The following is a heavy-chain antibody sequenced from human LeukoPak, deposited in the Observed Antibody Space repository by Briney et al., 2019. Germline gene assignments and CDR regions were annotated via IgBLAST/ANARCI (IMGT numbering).Heavy chain of an antibody. J-gene: IGHJ3*02. V-gene: IGHV4-59*11. CDR2: ISHIGRT. Sequence: TSETLSLTCAVSGDSFSSHYWTWIRQFPGTGLEWIGYISHIGRTNYNPSLKSRVTISIDTSKNQFSLKLRSVTAADTAVYYCARDLVTVTKGFDIWGQGTMVSVSS. CDR1: GDSFSSHY. D-gene: IGHD4-17*01. CDR3: ARDLVTVTKGFDI.